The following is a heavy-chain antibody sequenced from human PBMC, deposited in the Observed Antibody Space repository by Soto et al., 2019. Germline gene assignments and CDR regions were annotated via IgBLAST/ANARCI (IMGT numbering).Heavy chain of an antibody. D-gene: IGHD5-12*01. CDR1: GYTFTRSG. J-gene: IGHJ6*02. CDR2: ISTYNGDT. CDR3: AREGVAPYYYYGMDV. Sequence: QVQLVQSGAEVKKPGASVKVSCKASGYTFTRSGISWVRQAPGQGHEWMGWISTYNGDTNYAQTFQGRVTMTTDTSTSTVYMELRSLRSDDMAVYYCAREGVAPYYYYGMDVWGQGTPVTVSS. V-gene: IGHV1-18*03.